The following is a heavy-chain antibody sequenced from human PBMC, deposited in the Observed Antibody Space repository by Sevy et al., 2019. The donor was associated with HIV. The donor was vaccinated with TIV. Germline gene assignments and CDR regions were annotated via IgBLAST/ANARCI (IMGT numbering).Heavy chain of an antibody. CDR1: GYTFTSYG. V-gene: IGHV1-18*01. CDR2: ISAYNGNT. D-gene: IGHD6-6*01. CDR3: ARGGDTWSSSSLYYYYGMDV. Sequence: ASVKVSCKASGYTFTSYGISWVRQAPGQGLEWMGWISAYNGNTNYAQKLQGRVTMTTDTSTSTAYMELRSLRSDDTARYYCARGGDTWSSSSLYYYYGMDVWGQGTTVTVSS. J-gene: IGHJ6*02.